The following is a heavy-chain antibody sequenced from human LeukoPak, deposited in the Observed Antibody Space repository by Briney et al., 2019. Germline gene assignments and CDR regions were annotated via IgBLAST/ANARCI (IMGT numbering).Heavy chain of an antibody. V-gene: IGHV1-2*02. J-gene: IGHJ4*02. CDR1: GYTFTGYY. CDR3: ARVGDYYDSSGAFDY. CDR2: INPNSGGT. D-gene: IGHD3-22*01. Sequence: ASVKVPCKASGYTFTGYYMHWVRQAPGQGLEWMGWINPNSGGTNYAQKFQGRVTMTRDTSISTAYMELSRLRSDDTAVYYCARVGDYYDSSGAFDYWGQGTLVTVSS.